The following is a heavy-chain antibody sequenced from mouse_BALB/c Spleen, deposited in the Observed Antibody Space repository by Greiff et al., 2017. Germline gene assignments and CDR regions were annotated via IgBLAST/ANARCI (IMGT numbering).Heavy chain of an antibody. CDR3: ARVVLRYLDY. J-gene: IGHJ2*01. CDR2: ISNGGGST. V-gene: IGHV5-12-2*01. CDR1: GFTFSSYT. Sequence: EVQGVESGGGLVQPGGSLKLSCAASGFTFSSYTMSWVRQTPEKRLEWVAYISNGGGSTYYPDTVKGRFTISRDNAKNTLYLQMSSLKSEDTAMYYCARVVLRYLDYWGQGTTLTVSS. D-gene: IGHD1-1*01.